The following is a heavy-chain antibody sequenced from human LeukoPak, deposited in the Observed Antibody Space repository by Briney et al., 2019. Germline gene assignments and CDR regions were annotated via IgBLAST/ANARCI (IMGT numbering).Heavy chain of an antibody. D-gene: IGHD3-10*01. CDR3: ARDQGYYYGSGSFDY. Sequence: PGGSLRLSCAASGFTFSSYWMHWVRQAPGKGLVWVSRIRSDGSSIYADSVKGRFTISRDNAKSTLYLQMNSLRAEDTAVYYCARDQGYYYGSGSFDYWGQGTLVTVSS. CDR2: IRSDGSS. V-gene: IGHV3-74*01. J-gene: IGHJ4*02. CDR1: GFTFSSYW.